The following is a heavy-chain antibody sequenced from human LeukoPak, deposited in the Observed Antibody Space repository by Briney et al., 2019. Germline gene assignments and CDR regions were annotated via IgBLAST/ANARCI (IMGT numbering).Heavy chain of an antibody. V-gene: IGHV1-8*01. CDR1: GYTFTTYD. CDR2: MNPNSGDT. D-gene: IGHD5-18*01. CDR3: ARAGGYSYGFRY. J-gene: IGHJ4*02. Sequence: ASVKVSCKASGYTFTTYDITWVRQATGQGLEWMGWMNPNSGDTAYAQKFQGRVTMTRNTSISTAYMELSSLRSEDTAVYYCARAGGYSYGFRYWGQGTLVTVSS.